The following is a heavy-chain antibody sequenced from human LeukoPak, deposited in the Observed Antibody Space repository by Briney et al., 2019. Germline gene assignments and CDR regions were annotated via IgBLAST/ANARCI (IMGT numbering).Heavy chain of an antibody. J-gene: IGHJ5*02. Sequence: ASVKVSCKAPGYTFTGYYMHWVRQAPGQGLEWLGRINPNSGGTNYAQKFQGRVTMTRDTSISTAYMELSRLRSDDTAVYYCARDKDIVLMVYASGGFDPWGQGTLVTVSS. V-gene: IGHV1-2*06. CDR3: ARDKDIVLMVYASGGFDP. CDR1: GYTFTGYY. D-gene: IGHD2-8*01. CDR2: INPNSGGT.